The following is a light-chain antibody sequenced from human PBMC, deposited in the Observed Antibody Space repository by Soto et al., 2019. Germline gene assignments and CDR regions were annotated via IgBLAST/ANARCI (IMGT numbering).Light chain of an antibody. Sequence: DIQMTQSPSTLSASVGARVTITCRASHSISSWLARYQQKPGKAPNLRIYDASTLQSGVPSRFSGSGSGTEFTLTISSLQPDDFATYYGQQYDNYQITSGGGTKVEIK. V-gene: IGKV1-5*01. CDR1: HSISSW. CDR3: QQYDNYQIT. J-gene: IGKJ4*01. CDR2: DAS.